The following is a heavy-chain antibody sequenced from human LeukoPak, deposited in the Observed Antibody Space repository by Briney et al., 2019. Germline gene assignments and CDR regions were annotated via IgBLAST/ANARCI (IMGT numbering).Heavy chain of an antibody. CDR3: ARVQTQGGDSSGKYYYYYYMDV. D-gene: IGHD3-22*01. Sequence: SEALSLPCTGSGGSISSSSYYWGWIRQPPGKGLEWIGSIYYSGRPYYNPSLKSRVTISVDTSKNQFSLKLSSVTAADTAVYDCARVQTQGGDSSGKYYYYYYMDVWGKGTTVSVSS. CDR2: IYYSGRP. CDR1: GGSISSSSYY. V-gene: IGHV4-39*07. J-gene: IGHJ6*03.